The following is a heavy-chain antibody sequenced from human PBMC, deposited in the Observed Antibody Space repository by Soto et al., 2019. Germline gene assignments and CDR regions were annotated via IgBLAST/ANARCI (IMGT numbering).Heavy chain of an antibody. Sequence: ASVKVSCKASGYTFTTYAMHWVRQAPGQRLEWMGWINAGNGNTKYSQKFQGRVSITRDTSASTAYMELSSLRSEDTAVYYCARDPYSSSSIFDYWGQRTLVTVSS. CDR3: ARDPYSSSSIFDY. V-gene: IGHV1-3*01. D-gene: IGHD6-6*01. CDR2: INAGNGNT. J-gene: IGHJ4*02. CDR1: GYTFTTYA.